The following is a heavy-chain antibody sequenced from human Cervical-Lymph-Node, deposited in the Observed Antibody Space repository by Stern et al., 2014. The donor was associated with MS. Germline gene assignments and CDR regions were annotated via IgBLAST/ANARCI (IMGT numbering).Heavy chain of an antibody. D-gene: IGHD5-18*01. CDR3: ARDRIHRPSTDY. J-gene: IGHJ4*02. CDR2: IYASGST. CDR1: GGSISSGNYY. Sequence: QVQLVQSGPGLVKPSQTLSLTCTVSGGSISSGNYYWSWIRQPAGKGLEWIGRIYASGSTNYNPSLESGVTISIDTSKDQFSLKRTSVTAADTAVYFCARDRIHRPSTDYWGQGILVTVSS. V-gene: IGHV4-61*02.